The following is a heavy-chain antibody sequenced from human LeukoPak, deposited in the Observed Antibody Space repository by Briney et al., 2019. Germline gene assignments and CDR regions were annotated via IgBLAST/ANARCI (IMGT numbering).Heavy chain of an antibody. CDR2: IYWDDDK. CDR3: ARLGDLMVRGVILVGYNWFDP. V-gene: IGHV2-5*02. Sequence: SGPTLVKPTQTLTLTCTFSGFSLSTSGVGVGWIRQPPGKALEWLALIYWDDDKRYSPSLKSRLTITKDTSKNQVVLTMTNMDPVDTATYYCARLGDLMVRGVILVGYNWFDPWGQGTLVTVSS. D-gene: IGHD3-10*01. J-gene: IGHJ5*02. CDR1: GFSLSTSGVG.